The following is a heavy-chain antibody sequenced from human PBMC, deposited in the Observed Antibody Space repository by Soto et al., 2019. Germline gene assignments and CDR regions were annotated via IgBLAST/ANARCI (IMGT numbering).Heavy chain of an antibody. D-gene: IGHD3-3*01. CDR2: IYYSGST. Sequence: PSETLSLTCTVSGGSISSYYWSWIRQPPGKGLEWIGYIYYSGSTNYNPSLKSRVTISVDTSKNQFSLKLSSVTAADTAVYYCAGGAPHYDFWSGYYQFDYWGQGTLVTVSS. CDR1: GGSISSYY. J-gene: IGHJ4*02. CDR3: AGGAPHYDFWSGYYQFDY. V-gene: IGHV4-59*01.